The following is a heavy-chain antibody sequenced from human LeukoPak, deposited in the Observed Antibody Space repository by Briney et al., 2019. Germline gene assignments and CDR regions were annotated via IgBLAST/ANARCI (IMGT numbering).Heavy chain of an antibody. J-gene: IGHJ4*02. CDR2: TNRDETVT. CDR3: ARGVNGDTDF. CDR1: GLTFSTSW. D-gene: IGHD2-21*01. V-gene: IGHV3-74*03. Sequence: PGGSLRLSCAASGLTFSTSWMHWVRQPPGKGLVWVSRTNRDETVTTYADSVKGRFTISRDNAKNTLYLQMNSLRAEDTAIYYCARGVNGDTDFWGQGTLVTVSS.